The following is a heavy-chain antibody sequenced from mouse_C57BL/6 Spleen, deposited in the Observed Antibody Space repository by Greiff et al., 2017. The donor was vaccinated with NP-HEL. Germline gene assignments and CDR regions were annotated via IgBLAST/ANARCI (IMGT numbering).Heavy chain of an antibody. D-gene: IGHD1-1*01. V-gene: IGHV5-6*01. J-gene: IGHJ1*03. CDR1: GFTFSSYG. Sequence: EVQVVESGGDLVKPGGSLKLSCAASGFTFSSYGMSWVRQTPDKRLEWVATISSGGSYTYYPDSVKGRFTISRDNAKNTLYLQMSSLKSEDTAMYYCASLLITKGDWYFDVWGTGTTVTVSS. CDR3: ASLLITKGDWYFDV. CDR2: ISSGGSYT.